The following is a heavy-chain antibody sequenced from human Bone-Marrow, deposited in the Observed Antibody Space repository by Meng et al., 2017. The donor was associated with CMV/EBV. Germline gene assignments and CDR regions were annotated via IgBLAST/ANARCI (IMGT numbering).Heavy chain of an antibody. CDR2: INHSGST. V-gene: IGHV4-34*01. Sequence: SETLSLTCAVHGGSFSGYYWSWIRQPPGKGLEWIGEINHSGSTNYNPSLKSRVTISVDTSKNQFSLKLSSVTAADTAVYYCARGDFWSGYYTGRLFDYWGQGTLVTSPQ. D-gene: IGHD3-3*01. CDR3: ARGDFWSGYYTGRLFDY. J-gene: IGHJ4*02. CDR1: GGSFSGYY.